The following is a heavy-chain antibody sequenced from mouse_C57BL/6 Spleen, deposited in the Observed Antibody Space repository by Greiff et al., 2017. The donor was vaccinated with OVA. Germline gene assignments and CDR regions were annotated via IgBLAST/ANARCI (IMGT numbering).Heavy chain of an antibody. CDR2: IYPGDGDT. Sequence: QVQLKQSGPELVKPGASVKISCKASGYAFSSSWMNWVKQRPGKGLEWIGRIYPGDGDTNYNGKFKGKATLTADKSSSTAYMQLSSLTSEDSAVYFCARLSTVVAKGSYFDYWGQGTTLTVSS. V-gene: IGHV1-82*01. D-gene: IGHD1-1*01. CDR3: ARLSTVVAKGSYFDY. CDR1: GYAFSSSW. J-gene: IGHJ2*01.